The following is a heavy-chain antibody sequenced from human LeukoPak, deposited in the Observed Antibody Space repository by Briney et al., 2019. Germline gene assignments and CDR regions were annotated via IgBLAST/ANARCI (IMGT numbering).Heavy chain of an antibody. J-gene: IGHJ4*02. CDR3: ASRSVDTAMADY. CDR1: GYAFTSYD. Sequence: ASVKVSCKASGYAFTSYDINWVRQATGQGLEWMGWMNPNSGNTGYAQKFQGRVTMTRNTSISTAYMELSSLRSEDTAVYYCASRSVDTAMADYWGQGTLVTVSS. CDR2: MNPNSGNT. V-gene: IGHV1-8*01. D-gene: IGHD5-18*01.